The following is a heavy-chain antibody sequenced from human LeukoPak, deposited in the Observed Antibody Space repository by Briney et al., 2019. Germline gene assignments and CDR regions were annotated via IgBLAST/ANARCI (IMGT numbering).Heavy chain of an antibody. CDR2: INHSGST. Sequence: SETLSLTCAVYGGSFSGYYWSWLRQPPEKGLEGIGEINHSGSTNYNPSLKSRVTISVDTSKNQFSLKLSSVTAADTAVYYCARFTRAARIVPAATGFDLGGQGTLATVSS. J-gene: IGHJ5*02. V-gene: IGHV4-34*01. D-gene: IGHD2-2*01. CDR3: ARFTRAARIVPAATGFDL. CDR1: GGSFSGYY.